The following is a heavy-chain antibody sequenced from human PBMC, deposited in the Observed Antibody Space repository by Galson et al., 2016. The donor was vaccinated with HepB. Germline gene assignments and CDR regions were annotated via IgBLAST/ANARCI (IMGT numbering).Heavy chain of an antibody. J-gene: IGHJ4*02. CDR3: ARDLKRPPGAIDSGYCFDY. CDR1: GGSIGSCNW. Sequence: ETLSLTCAVSGGSIGSCNWWYWVRQPPGKGLEWIGEIYHTGRTNYNPSLKSRVTISVDKSRNQFSLKLNSVTAADTAVYYCARDLKRPPGAIDSGYCFDYWGQGTLVTVSS. V-gene: IGHV4-4*02. D-gene: IGHD3-10*01. CDR2: IYHTGRT.